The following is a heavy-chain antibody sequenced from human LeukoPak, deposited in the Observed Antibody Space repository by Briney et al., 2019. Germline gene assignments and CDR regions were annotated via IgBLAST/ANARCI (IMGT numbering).Heavy chain of an antibody. CDR2: IYYSGSS. V-gene: IGHV4-59*01. CDR3: ARDCRRSGWYGESEYYYMDV. J-gene: IGHJ6*03. CDR1: GGSISRYY. Sequence: SETLSLTCTVSGGSISRYYWSWIRQPPGKGLEWIGYIYYSGSSNYNPCLESRVTISVDKSKNQFSLKLSSVAAADTAVYYCARDCRRSGWYGESEYYYMDVWGKGSTVSVSS. D-gene: IGHD6-19*01.